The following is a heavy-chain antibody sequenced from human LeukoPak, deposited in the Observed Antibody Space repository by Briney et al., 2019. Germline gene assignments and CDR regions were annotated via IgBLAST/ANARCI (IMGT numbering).Heavy chain of an antibody. V-gene: IGHV3-64*01. J-gene: IGHJ4*02. Sequence: PGGSLRLSCAASGFTFSSYAMHWVRQAPGKGLEYVSAISSKGGSTYYANSVKGRFTISRDNSKNTLYLQMGSLRAEDMAVYYCARARRDGYNRPFDYWGQGTLVTVSS. D-gene: IGHD5-24*01. CDR3: ARARRDGYNRPFDY. CDR2: ISSKGGST. CDR1: GFTFSSYA.